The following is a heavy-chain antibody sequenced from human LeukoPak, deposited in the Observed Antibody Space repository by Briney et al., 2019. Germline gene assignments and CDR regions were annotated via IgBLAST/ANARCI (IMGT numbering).Heavy chain of an antibody. CDR2: ISYDGGNQ. D-gene: IGHD3-10*01. V-gene: IGHV3-30*04. CDR1: GFSLRTYG. Sequence: GGSLRLSCAASGFSLRTYGIHWVRQAPGKGLQWVAVISYDGGNQYYADSVKGRFTISRDSSKNTLYMQMNSLRAEDTAVYYCAGDVDQYGSGSYYRGIDFWGQGTLVTVSS. J-gene: IGHJ4*02. CDR3: AGDVDQYGSGSYYRGIDF.